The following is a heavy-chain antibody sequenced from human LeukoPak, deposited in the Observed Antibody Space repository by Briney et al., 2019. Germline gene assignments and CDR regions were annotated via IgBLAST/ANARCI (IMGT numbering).Heavy chain of an antibody. J-gene: IGHJ5*02. V-gene: IGHV1-8*01. CDR1: GYTFTSYA. Sequence: GASVKVSCNASGYTFTSYAINWLGQATGHGREGMGWMHPNIGNTGYAQKFQGRVTMTRNTSISTAYMELSRRRSGDTAVYYCARDGSIAAAGTGDLRVTFDPWGQGTLVTVSS. D-gene: IGHD6-13*01. CDR2: MHPNIGNT. CDR3: ARDGSIAAAGTGDLRVTFDP.